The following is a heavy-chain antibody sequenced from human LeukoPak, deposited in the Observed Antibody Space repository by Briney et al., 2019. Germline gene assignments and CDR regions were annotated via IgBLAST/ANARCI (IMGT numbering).Heavy chain of an antibody. CDR3: TRGYCSGGSCYSPFDY. D-gene: IGHD2-15*01. J-gene: IGHJ4*02. V-gene: IGHV3-49*03. CDR1: GFTFGDYA. Sequence: PGESLRLSCTASGFTFGDYAMSWFRQAPGKGLEWVGFIRSKAYGGTTEYAASVKGTFTISRDDSKSIAYLQMNSLKTEDTAVYYCTRGYCSGGSCYSPFDYWGQGTLVTVSS. CDR2: IRSKAYGGTT.